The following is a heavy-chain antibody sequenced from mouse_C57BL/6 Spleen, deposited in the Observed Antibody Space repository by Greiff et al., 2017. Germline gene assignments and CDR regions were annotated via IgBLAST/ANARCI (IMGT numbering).Heavy chain of an antibody. CDR1: GYSITSGYY. CDR2: ISYDGSN. V-gene: IGHV3-6*01. J-gene: IGHJ2*01. Sequence: VQLKESGPGLVKPSQSLSLTCSVTGYSITSGYYWNWIRQFPGNKLEWMGYISYDGSNNYNPSLKNRISITRDTSKNQFFLKLNSVTTEDTATYYCARGKVPFDYWGQGTTLTVSS. CDR3: ARGKVPFDY.